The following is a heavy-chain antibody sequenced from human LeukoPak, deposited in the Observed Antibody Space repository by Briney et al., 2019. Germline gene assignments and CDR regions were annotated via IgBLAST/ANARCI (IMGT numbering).Heavy chain of an antibody. CDR3: AKADGYNWPFDY. CDR2: IRYDGSNK. CDR1: GFTFSSYG. V-gene: IGHV3-30*02. J-gene: IGHJ4*02. Sequence: GGSLRLSCAASGFTFSSYGMHWVRQAPGKGLEWVAFIRYDGSNKYYADSVKGRFTISRDNSKNTLYLQMNSLRAEDTAVYYCAKADGYNWPFDYWGQGTLVTVSS. D-gene: IGHD5-24*01.